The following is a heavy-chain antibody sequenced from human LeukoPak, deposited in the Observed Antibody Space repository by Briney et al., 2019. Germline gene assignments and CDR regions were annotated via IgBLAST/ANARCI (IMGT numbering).Heavy chain of an antibody. CDR3: AKDLSYYDSGYFDY. CDR2: ISYDGSNK. D-gene: IGHD3-22*01. CDR1: GFTFSSYG. Sequence: GGSLRLSCAASGFTFSSYGMHWVRQAPGKGLEWVAVISYDGSNKYYADSVKGRFTISRDNSKNTLYLQMNSLRAEDTAVYYCAKDLSYYDSGYFDYWGQGTLVTVSS. V-gene: IGHV3-30*18. J-gene: IGHJ4*02.